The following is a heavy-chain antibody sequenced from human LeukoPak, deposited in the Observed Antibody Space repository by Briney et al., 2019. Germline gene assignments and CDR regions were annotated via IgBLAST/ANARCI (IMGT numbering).Heavy chain of an antibody. CDR3: AGNIAATAKGGTFDY. V-gene: IGHV3-53*01. CDR2: IYSSGST. Sequence: GGSLGLSRAASGFTVSSNYMIWVRQAPGKGLEWVSAIYSSGSTYYADSVKGRFAISRDNSKNTLYLQMTSLRAEDTAVYYCAGNIAATAKGGTFDYWGQARLVSVPS. CDR1: GFTVSSNY. J-gene: IGHJ4*03. D-gene: IGHD6-13*01.